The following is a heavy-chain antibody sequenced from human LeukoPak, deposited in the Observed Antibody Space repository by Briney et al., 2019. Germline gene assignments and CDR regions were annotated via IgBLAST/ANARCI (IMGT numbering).Heavy chain of an antibody. J-gene: IGHJ6*03. D-gene: IGHD3-16*01. Sequence: GGSLRLSCAASGFTFSSYGMHWVRQAPGKGLEWVAVISYDGSNKYYADSVKGRFTISRDNSKNTLYLQMNSLRAEDTAVYYCARETSQKGAHYMDVWGKGTTVTISS. CDR3: ARETSQKGAHYMDV. CDR2: ISYDGSNK. V-gene: IGHV3-30*03. CDR1: GFTFSSYG.